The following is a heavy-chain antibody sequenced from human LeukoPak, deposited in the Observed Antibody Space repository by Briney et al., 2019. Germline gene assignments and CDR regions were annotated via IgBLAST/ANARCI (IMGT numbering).Heavy chain of an antibody. D-gene: IGHD1-1*01. J-gene: IGHJ4*02. Sequence: PSETLSLTCSVSGGSMRSYHWSWIRQPPGKGLEWNGYVFYTGSINYNPSLQSRVTISVDTSNNQFSLKLSSVTAADTAVYYCARLIATQWVFFDYWGQGILVTVSS. V-gene: IGHV4-59*08. CDR2: VFYTGSI. CDR1: GGSMRSYH. CDR3: ARLIATQWVFFDY.